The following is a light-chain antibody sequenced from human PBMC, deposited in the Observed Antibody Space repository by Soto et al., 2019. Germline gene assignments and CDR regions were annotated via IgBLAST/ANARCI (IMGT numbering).Light chain of an antibody. CDR2: AVS. J-gene: IGKJ1*01. Sequence: DIQMTQSPSAMSESVGDRVTIICRASQDISNFLAWFQQKPGKVPERLIYAVSSLQSGVPSRFSGSGSGIEFTLTISSLQPEDFVTYYCLQHYSYPPTFGQGTKVEIK. V-gene: IGKV1-17*03. CDR1: QDISNF. CDR3: LQHYSYPPT.